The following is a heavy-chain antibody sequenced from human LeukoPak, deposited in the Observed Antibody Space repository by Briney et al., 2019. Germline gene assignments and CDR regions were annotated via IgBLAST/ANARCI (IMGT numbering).Heavy chain of an antibody. Sequence: PGGSLRLSCAASGFTFSSYWMTWVRQAPGKGLEWIGYIYYSGSTNYNPSLKSRVTISVDTSKNQFSLKLTSVTAADTAVYYCARVPIGSYSQFDYWGQGTLVTVSS. CDR2: IYYSGST. D-gene: IGHD1-26*01. CDR1: GFTFSSYW. J-gene: IGHJ4*02. V-gene: IGHV4-59*01. CDR3: ARVPIGSYSQFDY.